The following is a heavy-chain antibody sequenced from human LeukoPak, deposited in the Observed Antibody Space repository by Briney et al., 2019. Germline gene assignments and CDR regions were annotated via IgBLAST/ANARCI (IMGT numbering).Heavy chain of an antibody. V-gene: IGHV3-30*03. J-gene: IGHJ4*02. Sequence: GRSLRLSCAASGFTFSSYGMHWVRQAPGKGLEWVAVISYDGSNKYYADSVKGRFTISRDNSKNTLYLQMNSLRAEDTAVYYCARSLITFGGVIVYYFDYWGQGTLVTVSS. CDR1: GFTFSSYG. CDR2: ISYDGSNK. CDR3: ARSLITFGGVIVYYFDY. D-gene: IGHD3-16*02.